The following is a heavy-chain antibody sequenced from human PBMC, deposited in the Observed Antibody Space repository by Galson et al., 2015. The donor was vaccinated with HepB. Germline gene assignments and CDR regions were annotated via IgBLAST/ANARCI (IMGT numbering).Heavy chain of an antibody. D-gene: IGHD6-19*01. CDR1: GFTFSSYA. V-gene: IGHV3-23*01. CDR3: ARPRREYSSGWYYFDY. Sequence: SLRLSCAASGFTFSSYAMSWVRQAPGKGLEWVSALSGSGGTTYYADSVKGRFTISRDNSKNTLYLQMNSLRAEDTAVYYCARPRREYSSGWYYFDYWGQGTLVTVSS. J-gene: IGHJ4*02. CDR2: LSGSGGTT.